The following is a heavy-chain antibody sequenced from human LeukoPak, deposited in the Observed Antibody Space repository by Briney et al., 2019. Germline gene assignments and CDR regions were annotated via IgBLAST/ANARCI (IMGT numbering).Heavy chain of an antibody. Sequence: GGSLRLSCAASGFTFSSYAMSWVRQAPGKGLEWVSGISGSGGSTYYADSVKGRFTISRDNSKNTLYLQMNSLRAEDTALYYCAKENSGSYDYYYMDVWGKGTTVTVSS. V-gene: IGHV3-23*01. CDR3: AKENSGSYDYYYMDV. J-gene: IGHJ6*03. CDR1: GFTFSSYA. D-gene: IGHD1-26*01. CDR2: ISGSGGST.